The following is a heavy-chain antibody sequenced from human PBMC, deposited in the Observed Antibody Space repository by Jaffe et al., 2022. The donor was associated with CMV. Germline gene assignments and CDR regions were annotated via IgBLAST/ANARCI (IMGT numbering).Heavy chain of an antibody. D-gene: IGHD3-22*01. V-gene: IGHV3-48*03. Sequence: EVQLVESGGGLVQSGGSLRLSCAASGFIFSSYEMSWVRQAPGKGLEWVSYISSSGSTIHYADSVKGRFTISRDNAKNSLYLQMNSLRAEDTAVYYCARVYFGYYDRWGQGTLVTVSS. CDR3: ARVYFGYYDR. J-gene: IGHJ4*02. CDR2: ISSSGSTI. CDR1: GFIFSSYE.